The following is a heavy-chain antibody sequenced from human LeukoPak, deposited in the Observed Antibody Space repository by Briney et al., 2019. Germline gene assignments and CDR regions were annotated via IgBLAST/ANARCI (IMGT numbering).Heavy chain of an antibody. CDR3: ARAYGETIDY. D-gene: IGHD4-17*01. V-gene: IGHV4-31*03. CDR2: IYYSGST. CDR1: GGSISSGGYY. Sequence: SETLSLTCTVSGGSISSGGYYWSWIRQHPGKGLEWIGYIYYSGSTYYNPSLKSRVTILVDTSKNQFSLKLSSVTAADTAVYYCARAYGETIDYWGQGTLVTVSS. J-gene: IGHJ4*02.